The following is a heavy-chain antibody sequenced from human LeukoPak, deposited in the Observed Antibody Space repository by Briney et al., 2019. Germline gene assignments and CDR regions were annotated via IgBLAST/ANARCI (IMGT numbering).Heavy chain of an antibody. CDR2: IYYSGST. J-gene: IGHJ4*02. CDR3: ARVRGQLSIDY. D-gene: IGHD6-6*01. Sequence: SETLSLTCTVSGGSINSYYWSWIRQPPGKGLEWIGYIYYSGSTNYNPSLKSRVTISVDTSKNQFSLKLSSVTAADTAVYYCARVRGQLSIDYWGQGTLVTVSS. CDR1: GGSINSYY. V-gene: IGHV4-59*01.